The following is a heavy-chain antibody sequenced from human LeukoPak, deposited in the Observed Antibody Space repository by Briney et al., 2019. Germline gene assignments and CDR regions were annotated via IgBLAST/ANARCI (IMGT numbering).Heavy chain of an antibody. V-gene: IGHV4-34*01. CDR2: INHSGST. Sequence: SETLSLTCAVYGGSFSGYYWSWVRQPPGKGLEWIGEINHSGSTNYNPSLKSRVTISVDTSKNQFSLKLSSVTAADTAMYYCARCASNRGWSFDYWGQGALVTVSS. CDR3: ARCASNRGWSFDY. CDR1: GGSFSGYY. J-gene: IGHJ4*02. D-gene: IGHD6-19*01.